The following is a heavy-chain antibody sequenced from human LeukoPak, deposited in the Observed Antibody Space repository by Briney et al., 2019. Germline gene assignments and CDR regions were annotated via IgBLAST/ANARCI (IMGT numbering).Heavy chain of an antibody. CDR1: GFTFSSYC. Sequence: GGSLRLSCAASGFTFSSYCMHWVRQAPGKGLDGVAFIRYDGSNKYYADSVKGRFTISRDNSKNTLYLQMNSLRAEDTAVYYCANLDSSGYYDYFGYWGQGTLVTVSS. CDR3: ANLDSSGYYDYFGY. V-gene: IGHV3-30*02. J-gene: IGHJ4*02. CDR2: IRYDGSNK. D-gene: IGHD3-22*01.